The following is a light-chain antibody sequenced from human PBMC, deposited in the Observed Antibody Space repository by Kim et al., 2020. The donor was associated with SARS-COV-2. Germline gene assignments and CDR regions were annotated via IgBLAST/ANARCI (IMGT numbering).Light chain of an antibody. V-gene: IGLV2-23*02. Sequence: QSALTQPASVSGSPGQSITISSTGTSSDVGSYNLVSWYQQHPGKAPKLMIYEVSKRPSGVSNRFSGSKSGNTASLTISGLQAEDEADYYCCSYVGSWVFGGGTQLTVL. CDR1: SSDVGSYNL. J-gene: IGLJ3*02. CDR2: EVS. CDR3: CSYVGSWV.